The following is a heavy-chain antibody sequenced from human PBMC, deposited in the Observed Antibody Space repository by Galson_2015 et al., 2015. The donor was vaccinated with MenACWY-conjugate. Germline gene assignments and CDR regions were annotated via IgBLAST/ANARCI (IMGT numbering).Heavy chain of an antibody. V-gene: IGHV3-53*01. Sequence: SLRLSCAASGFTVSSTYMNWVRQAPGKGLEWVSVIYSGGGTYYADSVKGRFTFSRDNSKNTLYLQMNSLRAEDTAVYYCARAFLAAAGTGDAFDIWGQGTMVTVSS. J-gene: IGHJ3*02. CDR1: GFTVSSTY. CDR2: IYSGGGT. D-gene: IGHD6-13*01. CDR3: ARAFLAAAGTGDAFDI.